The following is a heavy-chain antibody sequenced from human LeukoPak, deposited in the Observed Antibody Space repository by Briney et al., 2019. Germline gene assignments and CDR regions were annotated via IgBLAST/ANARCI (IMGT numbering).Heavy chain of an antibody. CDR1: GFTFTAYY. CDR2: INPKNGGT. CDR3: AKGGSGSYSGWFDP. Sequence: GASVKVSCKASGFTFTAYYIRWVRQAPGQGLEWMGWINPKNGGTTYAQNFQGKVTMTRDTSINTAFMEITSLTSDDTAVYYCAKGGSGSYSGWFDPWGQGTLVTVSS. D-gene: IGHD3-10*01. J-gene: IGHJ5*02. V-gene: IGHV1-2*02.